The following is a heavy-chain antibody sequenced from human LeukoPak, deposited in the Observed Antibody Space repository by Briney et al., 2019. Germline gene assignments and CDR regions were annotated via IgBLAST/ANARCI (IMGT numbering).Heavy chain of an antibody. CDR1: GFTVSSNY. V-gene: IGHV3-11*04. CDR2: ISTSGSTK. D-gene: IGHD3-22*01. J-gene: IGHJ3*02. CDR3: ARDRDPGYNDSSGYRRVNAFDI. Sequence: GGSLRLSCAASGFTVSSNYMSWVRQAPGKGLEWVSYISTSGSTKYYADSVKGRFTISRDNAKNSLYLQMNSLRAEDTAVYYCARDRDPGYNDSSGYRRVNAFDIWGQGTMVTVSS.